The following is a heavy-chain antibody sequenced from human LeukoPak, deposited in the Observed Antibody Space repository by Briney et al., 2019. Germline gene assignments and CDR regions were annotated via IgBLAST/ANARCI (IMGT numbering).Heavy chain of an antibody. CDR2: IYYSGST. CDR1: GGSISTYY. Sequence: PSETLSLTCTVSGGSISTYYWNWIRQPPGKGLEWIGDIYYSGSTDYNPSLKSRVIISIDTSKNQFSLKLSSVTAADTAVYYCARNWNYMMGWFDPWGRGTVVTVSS. V-gene: IGHV4-59*01. J-gene: IGHJ5*02. D-gene: IGHD1-7*01. CDR3: ARNWNYMMGWFDP.